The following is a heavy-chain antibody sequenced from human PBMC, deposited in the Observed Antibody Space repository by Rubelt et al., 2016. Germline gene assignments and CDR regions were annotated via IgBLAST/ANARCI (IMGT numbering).Heavy chain of an antibody. CDR2: IKQDGSEK. CDR1: GFTFGDYA. J-gene: IGHJ3*02. Sequence: LVESGGGLVQPGRSLRLSCTASGFTFGDYAMSWVRQAPGKGLEWVANIKQDGSEKYYVDSVKGRFTISRDNAKNSLFLQMNSLRAEDTAVYYCARGGNKWNYGALDAFDIWGQGTMVTVSS. V-gene: IGHV3-7*01. CDR3: ARGGNKWNYGALDAFDI. D-gene: IGHD1-7*01.